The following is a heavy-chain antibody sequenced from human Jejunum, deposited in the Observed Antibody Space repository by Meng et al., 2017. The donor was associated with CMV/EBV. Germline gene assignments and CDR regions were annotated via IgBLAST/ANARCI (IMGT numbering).Heavy chain of an antibody. D-gene: IGHD3-22*01. CDR3: VRETDMTVGPHFDY. CDR2: IFTTGST. V-gene: IGHV4-4*07. CDR1: RGSLSFYY. J-gene: IGHJ4*02. Sequence: QVQLQESGAGLLKPSYTLSLTCTVSRGSLSFYYWSWIRKPAGKGLEWIGRIFTTGSTNYHPSLKRRVTMSVDTSKNQISLRLTSVTAADTAIYYCVRETDMTVGPHFDYWGQGALVTVST.